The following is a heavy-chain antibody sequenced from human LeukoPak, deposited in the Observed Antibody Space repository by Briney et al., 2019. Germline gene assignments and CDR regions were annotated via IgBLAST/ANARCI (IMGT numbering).Heavy chain of an antibody. Sequence: PGGSLRLSCAASGFTFSSYAMSWVRQAPGKGLEWVSAISGSGGSTYYADSVKGRFTISRDNSKNTLYLLMNSLRAEDTAVYYCAKRYSSSWELDYWGQGTLVTVSS. CDR3: AKRYSSSWELDY. CDR1: GFTFSSYA. J-gene: IGHJ4*02. V-gene: IGHV3-23*01. CDR2: ISGSGGST. D-gene: IGHD6-13*01.